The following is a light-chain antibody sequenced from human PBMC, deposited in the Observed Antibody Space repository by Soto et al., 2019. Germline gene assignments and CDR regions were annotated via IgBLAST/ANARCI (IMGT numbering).Light chain of an antibody. J-gene: IGLJ2*01. CDR1: SSDVGAYNY. V-gene: IGLV2-8*01. CDR2: DVS. CDR3: SSYGGRDNCHVI. Sequence: QSALTQPPSASGSPGQSVTISCTGTSSDVGAYNYVSWYQQYTGKAPKLMIYDVSKRPSGVPDRFSGSKSGNTASLTFSGLRADDEAVYYCSSYGGRDNCHVIFGAGTKLTVL.